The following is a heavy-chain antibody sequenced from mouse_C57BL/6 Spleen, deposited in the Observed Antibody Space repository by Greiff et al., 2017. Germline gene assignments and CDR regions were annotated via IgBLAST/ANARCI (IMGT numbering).Heavy chain of an antibody. CDR2: IDPSDSYT. J-gene: IGHJ2*01. CDR1: GYTFTSYW. V-gene: IGHV1-69*01. D-gene: IGHD3-2*02. CDR3: ARKGAQATDFDY. Sequence: QVQLQQPGAELVMPGASVKLSCKASGYTFTSYWMHWVKQRPGQGLEWIGEIDPSDSYTNYNQKFKGKSTLTVDKSSSTAYMQLSSLTSEDSAVDYGARKGAQATDFDYWGQGTTLTVSS.